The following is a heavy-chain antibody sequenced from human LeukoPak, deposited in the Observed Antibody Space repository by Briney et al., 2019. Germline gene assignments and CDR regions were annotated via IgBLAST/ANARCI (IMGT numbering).Heavy chain of an antibody. D-gene: IGHD3-22*01. V-gene: IGHV4-39*01. Sequence: PSETLSLTCTVSGGSISSSSYYWGWIRQPPGKGLEWIGSIYYSGSTYYNPSLKSRVTISVDTSKNQFSLKLSSVTAADTAVYYCAGGHYDDYFGYWGQGTLVTVSS. CDR2: IYYSGST. CDR3: AGGHYDDYFGY. J-gene: IGHJ4*02. CDR1: GGSISSSSYY.